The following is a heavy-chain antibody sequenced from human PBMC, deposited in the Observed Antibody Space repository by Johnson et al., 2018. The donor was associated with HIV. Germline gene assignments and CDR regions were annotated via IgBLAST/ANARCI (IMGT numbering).Heavy chain of an antibody. V-gene: IGHV3-23*01. J-gene: IGHJ3*02. Sequence: EVQVLESGGGLVQPGGSLRLSCAASGFAFSSFAMTWVRQAPGKGLEWVSAISGIVGSTYYADSVQGQFPISRDNSKNTLYLQMNSLRAEDTAIYYCAKGRYSSSWYLAGAFDIWGQGTMVTVSS. D-gene: IGHD6-13*01. CDR2: ISGIVGST. CDR3: AKGRYSSSWYLAGAFDI. CDR1: GFAFSSFA.